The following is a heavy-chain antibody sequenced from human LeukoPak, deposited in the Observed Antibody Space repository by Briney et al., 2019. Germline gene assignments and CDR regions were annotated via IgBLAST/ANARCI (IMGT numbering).Heavy chain of an antibody. CDR2: IYHSGST. CDR3: ARRSATSYYMDV. CDR1: GGSFSGYY. Sequence: SETLSLTCAVYGGSFSGYYWGWIRQPPGKGLEWIGNIYHSGSTYYNPSLKSRVTISVDTSKNQFSLKLSSVTAADTAVYYCARRSATSYYMDVWGKGTTVTVSS. D-gene: IGHD2-15*01. J-gene: IGHJ6*03. V-gene: IGHV4-34*01.